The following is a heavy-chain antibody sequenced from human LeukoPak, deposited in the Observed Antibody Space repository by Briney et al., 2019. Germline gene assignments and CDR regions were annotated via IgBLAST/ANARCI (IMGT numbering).Heavy chain of an antibody. J-gene: IGHJ4*02. Sequence: GASVKVSCKASGYTFTGYYMHWVRQAPGQGLEWMGWINPNSGGTNYAQKFQGRVTMTRDTSISTAYMELSRLRSDDTAVYFCAALYSYYLYYFDYWGQGTLVTVSP. D-gene: IGHD3-10*01. CDR3: AALYSYYLYYFDY. CDR1: GYTFTGYY. CDR2: INPNSGGT. V-gene: IGHV1-2*02.